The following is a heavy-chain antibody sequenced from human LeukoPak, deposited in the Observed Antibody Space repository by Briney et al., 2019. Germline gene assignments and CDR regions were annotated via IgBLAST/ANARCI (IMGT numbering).Heavy chain of an antibody. J-gene: IGHJ4*02. CDR2: ISSNGGST. Sequence: GGSLRLSCAASGFTFSSYAMHWVRQAPGKGLEYVSAISSNGGSTYYANSVKGRFTISRDNSKNTLYLQMGSLRAEDMAVYYCARGRYYYDSSGYYVIGDYWGQGTLVTVSS. CDR3: ARGRYYYDSSGYYVIGDY. CDR1: GFTFSSYA. V-gene: IGHV3-64*01. D-gene: IGHD3-22*01.